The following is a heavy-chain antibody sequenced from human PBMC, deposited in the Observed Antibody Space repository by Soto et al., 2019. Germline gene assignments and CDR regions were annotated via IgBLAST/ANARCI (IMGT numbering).Heavy chain of an antibody. J-gene: IGHJ5*02. CDR3: AREGGPDSGSLPLFVS. CDR1: GFTFSSYG. Sequence: GGSLRLSCAASGFTFSSYGMHWVRQAPGKGLEWVAVIWYDGSNKYYADSVKGRFTISRDNSKNTLYLQMNSLRAEDTAVYYCAREGGPDSGSLPLFVSWGQGTLVTVSS. D-gene: IGHD1-26*01. CDR2: IWYDGSNK. V-gene: IGHV3-33*01.